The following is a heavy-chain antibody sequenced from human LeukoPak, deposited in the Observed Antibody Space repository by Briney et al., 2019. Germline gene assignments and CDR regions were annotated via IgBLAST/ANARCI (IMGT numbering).Heavy chain of an antibody. Sequence: SETLSLTCAVYGGSFSGYYWSWIRQPPGKGLEWIGEINHSESTNYNPSLKSRVTISVDTSKNQFSLKLSSVTAADTAVYYCARRDCSGGSCYDYWGQGTLVTVSS. V-gene: IGHV4-34*01. J-gene: IGHJ4*02. CDR2: INHSEST. D-gene: IGHD2-15*01. CDR3: ARRDCSGGSCYDY. CDR1: GGSFSGYY.